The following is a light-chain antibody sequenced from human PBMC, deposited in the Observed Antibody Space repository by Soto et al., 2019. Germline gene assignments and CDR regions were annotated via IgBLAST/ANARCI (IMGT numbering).Light chain of an antibody. Sequence: QSVLTQPRSVSGAPGQRVTISCAGTRSDVGGYNYLSWYQQYPGKAPTLMIYDVSKRPSGVPDRFSGSKSGNTASLTISGLQAEDEADYYCCSYAGSYTWVFGTGTKLTVL. CDR2: DVS. CDR3: CSYAGSYTWV. J-gene: IGLJ1*01. CDR1: RSDVGGYNY. V-gene: IGLV2-11*01.